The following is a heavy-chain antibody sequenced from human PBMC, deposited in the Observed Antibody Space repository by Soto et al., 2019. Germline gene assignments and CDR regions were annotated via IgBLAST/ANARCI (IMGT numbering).Heavy chain of an antibody. J-gene: IGHJ4*02. CDR1: GFTFSSYA. Sequence: EVQLLESGGGLVQPGGSVRLSCAASGFTFSSYAMSWVRQAPGKGLEWVSAVSGSGGTTYYADSVKGRFTISRDNSKNTVYLQMTSLRVEDTAVYYCAKWYYYDSRPRKYFDYWGQGTVVIVSS. CDR2: VSGSGGTT. D-gene: IGHD3-22*01. CDR3: AKWYYYDSRPRKYFDY. V-gene: IGHV3-23*01.